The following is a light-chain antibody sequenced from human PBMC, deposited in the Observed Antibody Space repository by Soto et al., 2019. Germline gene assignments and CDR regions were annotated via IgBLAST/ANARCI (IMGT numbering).Light chain of an antibody. Sequence: SVLTQPASVSVSPGQSITSSCTGTSSNVGSYKLVSWYQQHPGKAPKLMIFEVNKRPSGVSNRFSGSKSGNTASLTISGLKVEDEADYYCCSSGGSPTYVFGTGTKVTVL. CDR2: EVN. CDR3: CSSGGSPTYV. V-gene: IGLV2-23*02. CDR1: SSNVGSYKL. J-gene: IGLJ1*01.